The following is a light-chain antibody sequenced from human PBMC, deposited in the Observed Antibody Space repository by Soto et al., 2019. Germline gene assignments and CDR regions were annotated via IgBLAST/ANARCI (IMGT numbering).Light chain of an antibody. CDR1: QSISNY. V-gene: IGKV1-39*01. CDR3: QQSFSPLCT. CDR2: AAS. J-gene: IGKJ1*01. Sequence: DIQMTQSPSSLSASVGDRVTITCRASQSISNYLNWYQQKPGKAPKLLIYAASSMQSGVPSRFSGSGSETEFTLTISSLQPDDSATYYCQQSFSPLCTFGQGTKVEVK.